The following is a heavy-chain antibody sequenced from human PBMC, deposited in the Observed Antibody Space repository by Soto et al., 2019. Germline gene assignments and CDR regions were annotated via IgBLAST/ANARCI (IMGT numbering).Heavy chain of an antibody. D-gene: IGHD6-19*01. Sequence: PGGSLRFSCAASGFTFSSYWMTWVRQAPGKGLEWVANIKQDGSAKYYVDSVKGRFTISRDNAKNSLYLQMNSLRAEDTAVYYCASWLKTSGWYVLLEGSFDYWGQGTLVTVSS. CDR3: ASWLKTSGWYVLLEGSFDY. CDR2: IKQDGSAK. CDR1: GFTFSSYW. J-gene: IGHJ4*02. V-gene: IGHV3-7*01.